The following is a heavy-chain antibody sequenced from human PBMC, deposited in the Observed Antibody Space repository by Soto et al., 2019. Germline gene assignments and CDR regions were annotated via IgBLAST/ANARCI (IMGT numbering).Heavy chain of an antibody. Sequence: QVQLVDSGGGLVKPGGSLRLSCAASGFTFTDYYMSWIRQAPGRGLEWVSYIRGSSRAIYYAESVKGRFTFYRDNAKNSLHLHVYALRADVTAVYSCASDRGAQTGGITGVDYWGQGALVTVSS. CDR2: IRGSSRAI. CDR1: GFTFTDYY. V-gene: IGHV3-11*01. J-gene: IGHJ4*02. CDR3: ASDRGAQTGGITGVDY. D-gene: IGHD1-20*01.